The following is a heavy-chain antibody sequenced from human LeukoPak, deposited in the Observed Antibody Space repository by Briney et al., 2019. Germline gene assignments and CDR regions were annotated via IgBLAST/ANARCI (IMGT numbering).Heavy chain of an antibody. Sequence: GGSLRLSCAASGFTFSSYAMHWVRQAPGKGLEWVAVISYDGSNKYYADSVKGRFTISRDNSKNTLYLQMNSLRSEDTAVYYCASISTGDYDSSGYRDYWGQGTLVTVSS. CDR2: ISYDGSNK. CDR3: ASISTGDYDSSGYRDY. V-gene: IGHV3-30-3*01. D-gene: IGHD3-22*01. J-gene: IGHJ4*02. CDR1: GFTFSSYA.